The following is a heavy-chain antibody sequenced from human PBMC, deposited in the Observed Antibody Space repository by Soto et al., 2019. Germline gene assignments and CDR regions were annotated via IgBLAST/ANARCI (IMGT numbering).Heavy chain of an antibody. CDR1: GYTFSSIG. J-gene: IGHJ4*02. CDR2: ISPHKGDT. CDR3: ARDLDGSGSYYTNY. V-gene: IGHV1-18*01. D-gene: IGHD3-10*01. Sequence: QVQLVQSGAEVKKPGASVTVSCRTSGYTFSSIGISWVRQAPGQVLEWMGWISPHKGDTYYAQRLQGRVTMTTDTSTSTAYMELRSLRSDDTAVYFCARDLDGSGSYYTNYWGQGTLVTVSS.